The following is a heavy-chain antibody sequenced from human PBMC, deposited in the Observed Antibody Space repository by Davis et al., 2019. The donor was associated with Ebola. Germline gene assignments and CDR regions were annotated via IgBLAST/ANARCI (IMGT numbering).Heavy chain of an antibody. CDR2: VSDDENDK. CDR3: AKDWGWGTGVGVLFDS. V-gene: IGHV3-30*18. J-gene: IGHJ4*02. Sequence: GESLKISCAASGFTFSSNGMHWVRRAPGKGLEWVALVSDDENDKYYAESVKGRFSISRDNSKNTLYLQMNSLRHEDTAVYYCAKDWGWGTGVGVLFDSWGQGTLVTVSS. CDR1: GFTFSSNG. D-gene: IGHD3-16*01.